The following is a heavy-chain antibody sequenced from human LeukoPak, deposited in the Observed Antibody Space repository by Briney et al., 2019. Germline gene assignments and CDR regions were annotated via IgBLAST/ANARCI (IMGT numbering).Heavy chain of an antibody. CDR3: ATVFIAAAAEDAFDI. CDR2: FDPEDGEA. Sequence: ASVKVSCKVSGYTLTELSMHWVRQAPGKGLEWMGGFDPEDGEAIYAQKFQGRVTMTEDTSTDTAYMELSSLRSEDTAVYYCATVFIAAAAEDAFDIWGQGTMVTVSS. D-gene: IGHD6-13*01. J-gene: IGHJ3*02. CDR1: GYTLTELS. V-gene: IGHV1-24*01.